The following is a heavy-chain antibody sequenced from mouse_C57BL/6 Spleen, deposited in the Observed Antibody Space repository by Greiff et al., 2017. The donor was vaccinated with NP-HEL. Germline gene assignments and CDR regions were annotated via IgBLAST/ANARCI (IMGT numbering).Heavy chain of an antibody. CDR1: GYTFTSYW. CDR3: ASRGYYGSSYGYFDV. CDR2: IDPSDSYT. D-gene: IGHD1-1*01. J-gene: IGHJ1*03. V-gene: IGHV1-50*01. Sequence: QVQLQQPGAELVKPGASVKLSCKASGYTFTSYWMQWVKQRPGQGLEWIGEIDPSDSYTNYNQKFKGKATLTVDTSSSTAYMQLSSLTSEDSAVYYCASRGYYGSSYGYFDVWGTGTTVTVSS.